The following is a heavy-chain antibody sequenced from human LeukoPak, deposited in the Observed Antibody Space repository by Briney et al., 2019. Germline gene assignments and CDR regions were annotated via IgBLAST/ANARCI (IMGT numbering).Heavy chain of an antibody. Sequence: ASVKVSCKASGYTFTSYGISWVRQAPGQGLEWMGWISAYNGNTNYAQKLRGRVTMTTDTSTSTAYMVLRSLRSDDTAVYYCARDFYSHDYGETNDAFDIWGQGTMVTVSS. CDR3: ARDFYSHDYGETNDAFDI. V-gene: IGHV1-18*01. D-gene: IGHD4-17*01. J-gene: IGHJ3*02. CDR2: ISAYNGNT. CDR1: GYTFTSYG.